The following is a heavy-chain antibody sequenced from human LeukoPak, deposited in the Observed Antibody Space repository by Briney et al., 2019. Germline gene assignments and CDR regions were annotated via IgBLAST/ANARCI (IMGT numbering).Heavy chain of an antibody. J-gene: IGHJ4*02. V-gene: IGHV3-33*01. D-gene: IGHD6-19*01. CDR2: IWYDGSNK. Sequence: GGSLRLSCAASGFTFSSYGMHWVRQAPGKGLEWVAVIWYDGSNKYYADSVKGRFTISRDNSKNTLCLQMNSLRAEDTAVYYCARDGSIAVAGIDYWGQGTLVTVSS. CDR1: GFTFSSYG. CDR3: ARDGSIAVAGIDY.